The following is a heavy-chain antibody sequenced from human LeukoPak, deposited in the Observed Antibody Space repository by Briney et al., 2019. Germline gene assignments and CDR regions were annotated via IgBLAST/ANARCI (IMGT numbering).Heavy chain of an antibody. Sequence: GGSLRLSCAASGFTFSSYAMSWVRQAPGKGLEWVSAISGSGGSTYYADSVKGRFTISRDNSKNTLYLQMNSLRAEDTAVYYCAKDMGAYYDFWSGYSKTYYYYGMDVWGQGTTVTVSS. CDR2: ISGSGGST. V-gene: IGHV3-23*01. D-gene: IGHD3-3*01. J-gene: IGHJ6*02. CDR3: AKDMGAYYDFWSGYSKTYYYYGMDV. CDR1: GFTFSSYA.